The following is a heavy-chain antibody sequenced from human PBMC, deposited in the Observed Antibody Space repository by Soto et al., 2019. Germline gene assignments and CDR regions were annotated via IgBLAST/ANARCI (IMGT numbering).Heavy chain of an antibody. CDR1: GFTFSRYG. Sequence: PGGSLRLSCAASGFTFSRYGMHWVRQAPGKGLEWVAVISYDGSNKYYADSVKGRFTISRDNSKNTLYLQMNSLRAEDTAVYYCAKGYDYGDNFDYWGQGTLVTVSS. J-gene: IGHJ4*02. D-gene: IGHD4-17*01. V-gene: IGHV3-30*18. CDR2: ISYDGSNK. CDR3: AKGYDYGDNFDY.